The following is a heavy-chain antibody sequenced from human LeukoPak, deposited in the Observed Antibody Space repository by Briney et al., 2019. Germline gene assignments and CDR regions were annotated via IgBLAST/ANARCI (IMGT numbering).Heavy chain of an antibody. J-gene: IGHJ4*02. CDR2: ISWNSGSI. D-gene: IGHD6-6*01. V-gene: IGHV3-9*03. Sequence: PGRSLRLSCATSGFTFDDCAMYWVRQAPGKGLEWVSSISWNSGSIYYAGSMKGRFTISRDSAKSSLYLQMNSLRAEDMALYYCAKGSLYSSSSAAAYFDYWGQGTLVTVSS. CDR1: GFTFDDCA. CDR3: AKGSLYSSSSAAAYFDY.